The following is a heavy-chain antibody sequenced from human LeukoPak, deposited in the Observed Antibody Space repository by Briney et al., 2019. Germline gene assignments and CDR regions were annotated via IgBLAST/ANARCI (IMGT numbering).Heavy chain of an antibody. V-gene: IGHV3-21*04. CDR1: GFTFSTYS. D-gene: IGHD7-27*01. CDR2: ISTSHRYI. CDR3: AKGRTGEYYYYGMDV. J-gene: IGHJ6*02. Sequence: GGSLRLSCAAPGFTFSTYSMDWVRQAPGKGLEWVASISTSHRYIYYADSVKGRFTISRDNSKNTLYLQMNSLRAEDTAVYYCAKGRTGEYYYYGMDVWGQGTTVTVSS.